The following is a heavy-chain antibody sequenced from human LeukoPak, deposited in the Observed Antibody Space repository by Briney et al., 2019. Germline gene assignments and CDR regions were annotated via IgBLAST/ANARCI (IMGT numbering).Heavy chain of an antibody. CDR3: ARGYSWSGYIYDY. CDR1: GFTFSSHW. J-gene: IGHJ4*02. V-gene: IGHV3-7*01. CDR2: IKKDGSEK. D-gene: IGHD3-3*01. Sequence: GGSLRLSCAVSGFTFSSHWMTWVRQALGKGLEWVANIKKDGSEKYYADSVKGRFTIYRDDAKNSVYLQMNSLRAEDTAVYYCARGYSWSGYIYDYWGQGTLVTVSS.